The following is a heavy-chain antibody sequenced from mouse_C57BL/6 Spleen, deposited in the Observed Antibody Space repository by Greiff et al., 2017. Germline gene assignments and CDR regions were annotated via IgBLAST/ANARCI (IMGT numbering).Heavy chain of an antibody. CDR1: GYTFTTYP. Sequence: VQVVESGAELVKPGASVKMSCKASGYTFTTYPIEWMKQNHGKSLEWIGNFHPYNDDTKYNEKFKGKATLTVEKSSSTVYLELSRLTSDDSAVYYCARQGDYGSWFAYWGQGTLVTVSA. CDR2: FHPYNDDT. J-gene: IGHJ3*01. V-gene: IGHV1-47*01. CDR3: ARQGDYGSWFAY. D-gene: IGHD2-4*01.